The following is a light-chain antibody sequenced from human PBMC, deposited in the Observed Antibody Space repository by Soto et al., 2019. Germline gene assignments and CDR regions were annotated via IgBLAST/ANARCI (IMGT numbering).Light chain of an antibody. CDR3: SSYTSSSTLVV. Sequence: QSALTQPASVSGSPGQSITISCTGTSGDVGGYSFVSWYQQHPGKAPKLMIYDVSNRPSGVSNRFSGSKSGNTASLTISGLQAEDEADYYCSSYTSSSTLVVFGGGTKVTVL. J-gene: IGLJ2*01. CDR2: DVS. V-gene: IGLV2-14*01. CDR1: SGDVGGYSF.